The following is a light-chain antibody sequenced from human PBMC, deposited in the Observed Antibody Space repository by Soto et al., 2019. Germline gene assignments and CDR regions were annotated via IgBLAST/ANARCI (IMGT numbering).Light chain of an antibody. CDR2: WAS. Sequence: DIVMTQPPDSLAVSLGERATINCKSSQSVLYSSNNKNYLAWYQQKPGQPPKLLIYWASTRESGVPDRFSGSGSGTDFTLTISSLQAEDVAVYYCQQHYSAPLTFAGGTKV. CDR1: QSVLYSSNNKNY. V-gene: IGKV4-1*01. J-gene: IGKJ4*01. CDR3: QQHYSAPLT.